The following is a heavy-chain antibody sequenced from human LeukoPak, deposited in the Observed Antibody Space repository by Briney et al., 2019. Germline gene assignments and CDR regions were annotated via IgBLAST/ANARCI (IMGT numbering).Heavy chain of an antibody. V-gene: IGHV1-18*01. CDR1: GYTFTSYG. Sequence: GASVKVSCKASGYTFTSYGISWLRQAPGQGLEWMGWISAYNGNTNYAQNLQVRVTMTTDTSTSTAYMELRSLRSDDTAVYYCAREGLQADYYYYYMDVWGKGTTVTVSS. CDR3: AREGLQADYYYYYMDV. CDR2: ISAYNGNT. J-gene: IGHJ6*03. D-gene: IGHD5-24*01.